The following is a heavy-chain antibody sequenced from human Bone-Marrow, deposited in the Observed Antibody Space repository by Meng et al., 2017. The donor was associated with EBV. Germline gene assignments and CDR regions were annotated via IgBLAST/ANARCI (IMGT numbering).Heavy chain of an antibody. V-gene: IGHV1-69*01. J-gene: IGHJ4*02. Sequence: VLGVSLWAECNMPGCWVKVSCQVAGGALRYSACSWVRQAPGQGLEWMGGLIPDFGTPDYAPNYQDRVTITADESTSTAYMELNSLTTEDTAIYYCARESGRGYTPDFWGQGTLVTVSS. CDR3: ARESGRGYTPDF. CDR2: LIPDFGTP. CDR1: GGALRYSA. D-gene: IGHD3-10*01.